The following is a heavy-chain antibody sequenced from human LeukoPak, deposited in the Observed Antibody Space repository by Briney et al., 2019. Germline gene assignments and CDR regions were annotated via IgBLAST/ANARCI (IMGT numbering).Heavy chain of an antibody. V-gene: IGHV3-23*01. CDR3: SKDLFGVITHTDY. J-gene: IGHJ4*02. Sequence: GRSLRLSCAASGFTFSSYAMSWVRHAPGTGLDLVSAISGSGGSTYYADSAQGRLTITRDNTKNTQYPQMNSLRADDTAVYYYSKDLFGVITHTDYWGQGTLVTVSS. CDR2: ISGSGGST. D-gene: IGHD3-22*01. CDR1: GFTFSSYA.